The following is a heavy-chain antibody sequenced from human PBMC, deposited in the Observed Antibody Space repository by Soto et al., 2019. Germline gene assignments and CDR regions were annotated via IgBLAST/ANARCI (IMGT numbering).Heavy chain of an antibody. CDR1: GFPFSSYG. Sequence: QVQLVGSGGGVVQPGRSLRLSCPASGFPFSSYGMHWVRQAPGKGLGWVAVIWTAGSNKYSADSVKGRFTISRDNSKNTLYRQMNSLRAEDTAGYYCARDREWELPAYYYGMDVWGQGTTVTVSS. CDR3: ARDREWELPAYYYGMDV. CDR2: IWTAGSNK. D-gene: IGHD1-26*01. V-gene: IGHV3-33*01. J-gene: IGHJ6*02.